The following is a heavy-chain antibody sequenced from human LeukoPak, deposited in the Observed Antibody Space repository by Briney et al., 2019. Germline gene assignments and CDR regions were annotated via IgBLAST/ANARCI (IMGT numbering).Heavy chain of an antibody. CDR3: ARGDRYYYDRSGYYWFDP. CDR2: IIPIFGTA. D-gene: IGHD3-22*01. Sequence: ASVKVSCKASGGTFSIYAISWVRQAPGQGLEWMGGIIPIFGTANYAQKFQGRVTITADESTSTAYMELSSLRSEDTAVYYCARGDRYYYDRSGYYWFDPWGQGTLVTVSS. CDR1: GGTFSIYA. V-gene: IGHV1-69*13. J-gene: IGHJ5*02.